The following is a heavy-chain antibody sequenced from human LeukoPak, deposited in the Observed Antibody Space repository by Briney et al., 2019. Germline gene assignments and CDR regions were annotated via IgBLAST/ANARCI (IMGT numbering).Heavy chain of an antibody. CDR3: ATHTYYYDSSGYTGGL. CDR2: ISSSGSTI. J-gene: IGHJ4*02. D-gene: IGHD3-22*01. V-gene: IGHV3-11*04. CDR1: GFTFSDYY. Sequence: GGSLRLSCAASGFTFSDYYMSWIRQAPGKGLEWVSYISSSGSTIYYADSVKGRFTISRDNAKNTLYLQMNSLRAEDTAVYYCATHTYYYDSSGYTGGLWGQGTLVTVSS.